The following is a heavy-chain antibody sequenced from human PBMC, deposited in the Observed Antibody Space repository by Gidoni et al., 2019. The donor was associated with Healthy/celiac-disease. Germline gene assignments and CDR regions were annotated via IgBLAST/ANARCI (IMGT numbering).Heavy chain of an antibody. Sequence: QVPLQQRGAGLLQPSETLPLTSAVRGRSFSGYYSSWIRQPPGKGLAWIGEINHSGSTNYNPSLKSRVTISVDTSKNQFSLKLSSVTAADTAVYYCARGIRITMVRGPWGHAWFDPWGQGTLVTVSS. D-gene: IGHD3-10*01. V-gene: IGHV4-34*01. CDR1: GRSFSGYY. CDR2: INHSGST. CDR3: ARGIRITMVRGPWGHAWFDP. J-gene: IGHJ5*02.